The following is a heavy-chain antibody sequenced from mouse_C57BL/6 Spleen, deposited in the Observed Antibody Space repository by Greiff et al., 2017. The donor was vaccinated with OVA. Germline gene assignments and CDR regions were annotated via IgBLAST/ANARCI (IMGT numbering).Heavy chain of an antibody. D-gene: IGHD2-5*01. J-gene: IGHJ1*03. CDR3: VYSNFLYWYVDV. V-gene: IGHV1-52*01. CDR1: GYTFTSYW. Sequence: QVQLKQPGAELVRPGSSVKLSCKASGYTFTSYWMHWVKQRPIQGLEWIGNIDPSDSDTHYNQKFKDKATLTVDKSSSTAYMQLSSLTSEDSAVYYCVYSNFLYWYVDVWGTGTTVTVSS. CDR2: IDPSDSDT.